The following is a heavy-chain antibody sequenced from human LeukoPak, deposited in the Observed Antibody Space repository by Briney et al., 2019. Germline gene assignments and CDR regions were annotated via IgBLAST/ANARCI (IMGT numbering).Heavy chain of an antibody. V-gene: IGHV3-64D*06. J-gene: IGHJ4*02. CDR2: ISSNGGST. CDR3: ARILTGYSEGY. Sequence: PGGSLRLSCSASGFTFSSYAMHWVRQAPGKGLEYVSAISSNGGSTYYADSVKGRFTISRDNSKNTLYLQMSSLRAEDTAVYYCARILTGYSEGYWGQGTLVTVSS. D-gene: IGHD3-9*01. CDR1: GFTFSSYA.